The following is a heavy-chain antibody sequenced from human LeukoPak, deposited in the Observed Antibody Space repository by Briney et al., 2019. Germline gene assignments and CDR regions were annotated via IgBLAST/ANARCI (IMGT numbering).Heavy chain of an antibody. Sequence: GGSLRLSCAASGFIFSSYAMSWVRQAPGKGLEWVSGISGSGGNTYHADSVKGRFTISRDNSNNTLYLQMNSLRAEDTAVYYCAKDQGYSSAWYSRDGFDMWGQGTMVTVSS. D-gene: IGHD6-19*01. CDR2: ISGSGGNT. CDR3: AKDQGYSSAWYSRDGFDM. CDR1: GFIFSSYA. V-gene: IGHV3-23*01. J-gene: IGHJ3*02.